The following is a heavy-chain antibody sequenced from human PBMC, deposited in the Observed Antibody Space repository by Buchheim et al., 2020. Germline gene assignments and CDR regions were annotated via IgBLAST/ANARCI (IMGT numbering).Heavy chain of an antibody. J-gene: IGHJ6*02. D-gene: IGHD3-3*01. CDR2: IDPSDSYT. Sequence: EVQLVQSGAEVKEPGESLRISCKGSGYSFSSYWITWVRQMPAKGLEWVGRIDPSDSYTSYSPSFQGHVAISADKSISTAYLQWSSLKASDTAMYYCARFPLKGLQVGIFDFGYGMDVWGQGTT. CDR3: ARFPLKGLQVGIFDFGYGMDV. CDR1: GYSFSSYW. V-gene: IGHV5-10-1*01.